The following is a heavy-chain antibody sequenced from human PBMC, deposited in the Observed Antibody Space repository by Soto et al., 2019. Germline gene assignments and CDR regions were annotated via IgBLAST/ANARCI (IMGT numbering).Heavy chain of an antibody. Sequence: QVQLVESGGGVVQPGRSLRLSCAASGFTFSSYGMHWVRQAPGKGLEWVAVISYDGSNEYYADSVKGRFTISRDNSKNTLYLQMNSLRAEDTAVYYCAKSGSDAVAFDIWGQGTMVTVSS. CDR3: AKSGSDAVAFDI. CDR2: ISYDGSNE. J-gene: IGHJ3*02. D-gene: IGHD1-26*01. V-gene: IGHV3-30*18. CDR1: GFTFSSYG.